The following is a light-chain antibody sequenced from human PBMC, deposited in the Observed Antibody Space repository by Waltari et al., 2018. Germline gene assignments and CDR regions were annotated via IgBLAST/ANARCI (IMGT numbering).Light chain of an antibody. CDR1: QGVGRS. V-gene: IGKV3-20*01. CDR3: QHYVRLPVT. Sequence: EIVLTQSPGTLSLSPGERATLACRASQGVGRSLAWYQQKPGQAPRLLIYGASIRATGIPDRFSGGGSGTDFSLTISRLEPEDCAAYQCQHYVRLPVTFGQGTKVEIK. CDR2: GAS. J-gene: IGKJ1*01.